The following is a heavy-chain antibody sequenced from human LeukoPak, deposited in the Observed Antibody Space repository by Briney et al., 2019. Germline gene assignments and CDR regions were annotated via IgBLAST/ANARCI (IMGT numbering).Heavy chain of an antibody. J-gene: IGHJ4*02. CDR2: INSDGITT. CDR3: ARTPYCSSTTCEDFDY. Sequence: GGSLRLSCAASGFTFSSYWMHWVRQAPGKGLVWVSRINSDGITTNYADSVKCRFTISRDNAKNTLYLQMNSLRADDTAVYYCARTPYCSSTTCEDFDYWGQGTLVTVSS. V-gene: IGHV3-74*01. CDR1: GFTFSSYW. D-gene: IGHD2-2*01.